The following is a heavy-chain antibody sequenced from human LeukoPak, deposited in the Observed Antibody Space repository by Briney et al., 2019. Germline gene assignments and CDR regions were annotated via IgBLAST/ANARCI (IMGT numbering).Heavy chain of an antibody. D-gene: IGHD1-26*01. CDR1: GFTFSSYT. Sequence: GRSLRLSCAASGFTFSSYTMHWVRQAPGKGLEWVALISYDDSNKYYADSVKGRFTISRDNPANTLYLQMNSLRADDAAVYYCARGRFYSWELRGAFDVWGQGTTVTVSS. CDR3: ARGRFYSWELRGAFDV. V-gene: IGHV3-30*04. J-gene: IGHJ3*01. CDR2: ISYDDSNK.